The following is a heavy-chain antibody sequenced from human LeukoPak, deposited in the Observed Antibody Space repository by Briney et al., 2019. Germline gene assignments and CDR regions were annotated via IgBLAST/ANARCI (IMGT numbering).Heavy chain of an antibody. V-gene: IGHV3-23*01. CDR3: AKEHCSGGSCYPDY. CDR1: GISFSIYA. CDR2: INDRGTYT. J-gene: IGHJ4*02. D-gene: IGHD2-15*01. Sequence: PGGSLRLSCAASGISFSIYAMTWVRQAPGKGLHWVSGINDRGTYTYYADSVKGRFTISRDNFKSTLYLQMSSLRADDTAVYYCAKEHCSGGSCYPDYWGQGTLVTVSS.